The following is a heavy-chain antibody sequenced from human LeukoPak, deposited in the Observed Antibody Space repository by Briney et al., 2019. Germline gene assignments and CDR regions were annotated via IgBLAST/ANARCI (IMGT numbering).Heavy chain of an antibody. CDR3: AALHTGTFVDS. D-gene: IGHD4-17*01. J-gene: IGHJ4*02. CDR1: GFIFRGYG. V-gene: IGHV3-30*02. CDR2: IRYDGRTK. Sequence: GGSLRLSCAASGFIFRGYGMHCVRQVPGKGLEGVAFIRYDGRTKFYTDSVKARFPISRDNSKNTLSLQMNSLRTEDTAVSYCAALHTGTFVDSWGQGTLVTVSP.